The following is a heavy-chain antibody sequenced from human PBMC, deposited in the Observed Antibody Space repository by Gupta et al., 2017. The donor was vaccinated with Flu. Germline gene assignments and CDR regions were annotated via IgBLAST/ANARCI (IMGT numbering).Heavy chain of an antibody. D-gene: IGHD6-19*01. J-gene: IGHJ4*02. V-gene: IGHV3-49*03. CDR3: TRDMGIAVTGDY. CDR2: IRSKAYGGTT. CDR1: GFTFGAYA. Sequence: EVQLVVSGGGLVQPGRSLRLSCTAAGFTFGAYAMSWFRLAPGKGLEWVGFIRSKAYGGTTEYAASVKGRFIISRDDSKSIDYLQMNSLKTEDTAVYYCTRDMGIAVTGDYWGQG.